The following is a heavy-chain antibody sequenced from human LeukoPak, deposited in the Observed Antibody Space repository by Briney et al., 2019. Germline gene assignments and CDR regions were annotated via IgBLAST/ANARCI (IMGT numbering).Heavy chain of an antibody. V-gene: IGHV4-34*01. Sequence: SETLSLTCAVYGGSLSGYYWGWIRQPPGKGLEWIGEINHSGSTNYNPSLKSRITISVDTSKSQFSLNLSSVAAADTAVYYCARGSWPLPSDYWGQGTLVTVSS. D-gene: IGHD2-15*01. CDR3: ARGSWPLPSDY. J-gene: IGHJ4*02. CDR2: INHSGST. CDR1: GGSLSGYY.